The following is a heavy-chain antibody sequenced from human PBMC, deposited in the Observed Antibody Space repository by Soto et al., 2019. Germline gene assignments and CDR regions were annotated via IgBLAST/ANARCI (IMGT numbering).Heavy chain of an antibody. CDR2: IQSGGPT. Sequence: GGSLRLSCAASGFTVISKYMSWVRQAPGKGLEWVSLIQSGGPTYYADSVKGRFTISRDTSENTLHLQMDSLRAEDTAVYYCARDDVLCDGGRCYGVPLDVWRKGTTVTVSS. CDR1: GFTVISKY. D-gene: IGHD2-15*01. V-gene: IGHV3-66*01. J-gene: IGHJ6*04. CDR3: ARDDVLCDGGRCYGVPLDV.